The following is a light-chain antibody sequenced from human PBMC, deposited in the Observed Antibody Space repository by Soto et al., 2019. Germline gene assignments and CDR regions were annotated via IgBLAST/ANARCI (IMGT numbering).Light chain of an antibody. CDR1: QSVSSK. J-gene: IGKJ1*01. CDR3: QQYDDWPPWT. CDR2: DTS. Sequence: IVMTQSPATLSVSPGERATLSCRTSQSVSSKLGWYQQKPGQGPRLLIYDTSTRATGIPARFSGSGSGTDFTLTISSLQSEDFAVYYCQQYDDWPPWTFGQGTKVDI. V-gene: IGKV3-15*01.